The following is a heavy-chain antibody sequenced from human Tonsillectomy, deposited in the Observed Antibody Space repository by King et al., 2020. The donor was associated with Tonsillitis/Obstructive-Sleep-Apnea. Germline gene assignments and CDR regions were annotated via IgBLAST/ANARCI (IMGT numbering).Heavy chain of an antibody. D-gene: IGHD6-6*01. CDR1: GFTFSNAW. CDR3: TTAPYSSSSDY. V-gene: IGHV3-15*01. Sequence: VQLVESGGGLVKPGGSLRLSCAASGFTFSNAWMSWVRQAPGKGLEWVGRIKSKTDGGTSDYAAPVKGRFTISRDDSKNTLYLQMNSLKTEDTAVYYCTTAPYSSSSDYWGQGTLVTVSS. CDR2: IKSKTDGGTS. J-gene: IGHJ4*02.